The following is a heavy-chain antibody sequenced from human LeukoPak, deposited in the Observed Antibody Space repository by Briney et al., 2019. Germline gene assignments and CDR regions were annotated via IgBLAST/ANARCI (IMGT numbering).Heavy chain of an antibody. CDR3: ARRRYYDGSGYLE. D-gene: IGHD3-22*01. CDR1: GDSISRSDSY. CDR2: LYYSGRT. V-gene: IGHV4-39*01. Sequence: SETLSLTCSVSGDSISRSDSYWDWIRQPPGKGLEWIGTLYYSGRTYYSPSLKSRVTMSVDTSKNQSPLNLRIVTAADTAVYYCARRRYYDGSGYLEWGQGTLLSVSS. J-gene: IGHJ1*01.